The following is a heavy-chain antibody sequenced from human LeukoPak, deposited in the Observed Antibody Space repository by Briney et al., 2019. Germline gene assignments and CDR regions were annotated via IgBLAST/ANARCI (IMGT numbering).Heavy chain of an antibody. CDR3: ARGPHSGWYNY. CDR2: IIPIFGTA. CDR1: GGTFSSYA. J-gene: IGHJ4*02. V-gene: IGHV1-69*13. D-gene: IGHD6-19*01. Sequence: GASVNVSCTASGGTFSSYAISWVRQAPGQGLEWMGGIIPIFGTANYAQKFQGRVTITADESTSTAYMELSSLRSEDTAVYYCARGPHSGWYNYWGQGTLVTVSS.